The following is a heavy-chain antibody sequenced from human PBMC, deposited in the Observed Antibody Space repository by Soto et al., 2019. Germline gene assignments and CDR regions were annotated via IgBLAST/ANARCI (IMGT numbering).Heavy chain of an antibody. CDR3: AKFVVETGSNSGWPWSFHY. Sequence: EVQLLESGGGLVQPGRSLRLSCAASGFTFSNYAMSWVRQAPGQGLAWVSAISGSGGTTYYADSVKGRFTISRDNSKNTLFLQMNSLRAEDAAVYYCAKFVVETGSNSGWPWSFHYWGQGTLVTVSS. D-gene: IGHD6-25*01. V-gene: IGHV3-23*01. CDR1: GFTFSNYA. CDR2: ISGSGGTT. J-gene: IGHJ4*02.